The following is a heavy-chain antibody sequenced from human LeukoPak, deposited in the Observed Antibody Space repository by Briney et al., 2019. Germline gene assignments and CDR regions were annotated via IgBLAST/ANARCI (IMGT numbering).Heavy chain of an antibody. J-gene: IGHJ4*02. D-gene: IGHD3-16*01. V-gene: IGHV3-7*01. CDR1: GFTFSAYW. CDR3: ARIIHVDYTPLYYFDH. Sequence: GGSLRLSCAASGFTFSAYWMGWVRLTSGKGLEWVANIKRDGDEKYSAGSLRGRFTIFRDNAKNSLYLQMNSLKAEDTAVYYCARIIHVDYTPLYYFDHWGQGTLVTVSS. CDR2: IKRDGDEK.